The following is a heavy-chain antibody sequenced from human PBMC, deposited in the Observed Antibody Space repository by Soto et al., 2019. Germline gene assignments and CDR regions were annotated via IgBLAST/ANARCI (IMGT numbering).Heavy chain of an antibody. D-gene: IGHD5-18*01. CDR2: IIPIFGTA. Sequence: KVSCKASGGTFSSYAISWVRQAPGQGLEWMGGIIPIFGTANYAQKFQGRVTITADKSTSTAYMELSSLRSEDTAVYYCARVRGYSYGYEAYYYYGMDVWGQGTTVTVSS. CDR1: GGTFSSYA. J-gene: IGHJ6*02. CDR3: ARVRGYSYGYEAYYYYGMDV. V-gene: IGHV1-69*06.